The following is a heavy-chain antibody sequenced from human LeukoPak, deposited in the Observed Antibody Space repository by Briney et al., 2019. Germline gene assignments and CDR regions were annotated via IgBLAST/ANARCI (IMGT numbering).Heavy chain of an antibody. D-gene: IGHD1-14*01. CDR3: AGGSGWITGD. J-gene: IGHJ4*01. CDR2: IKQDGSEI. V-gene: IGHV3-7*03. CDR1: GFTFGSYW. Sequence: GGSLRLSRSASGFTFGSYWMNWVRQAPGKGPEWVANIKQDGSEINCVDSVKGRFIISRDNAKNSLYLQMNSLRVDDTAVYYCAGGSGWITGDWGHGTLVTVSS.